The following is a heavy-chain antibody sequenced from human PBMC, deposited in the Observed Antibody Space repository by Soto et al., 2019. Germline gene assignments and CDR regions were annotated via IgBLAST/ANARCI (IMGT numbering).Heavy chain of an antibody. CDR1: GFTFSKYS. Sequence: EVQLVESGGGLVQPGGSLRLSCTASGFTFSKYSMNWARQSPGKGLEWISYIISSSSPIYYADAVKGRITISRDNAKNSLYLEMNSLRAEETAIYYCVRDTKASDCSSTSCHSWDSWGQENLVTVSS. J-gene: IGHJ4*02. D-gene: IGHD2-2*01. CDR3: VRDTKASDCSSTSCHSWDS. V-gene: IGHV3-48*01. CDR2: IISSSSPI.